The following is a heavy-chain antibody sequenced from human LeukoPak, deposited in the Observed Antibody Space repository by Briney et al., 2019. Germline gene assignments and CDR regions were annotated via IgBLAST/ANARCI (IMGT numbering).Heavy chain of an antibody. CDR1: GYSFTNYW. CDR3: ARHLSSSAPGPVGY. CDR2: IHPGDSDT. Sequence: GESLKISCKGSGYSFTNYWIGWVRQMPGKGLEWMGIIHPGDSDTRYSPSFQGQVTMSADKSISTAYLQWSSLKASDTAMYYCARHLSSSAPGPVGYWGQGTLVTVSS. V-gene: IGHV5-51*01. D-gene: IGHD6-6*01. J-gene: IGHJ4*02.